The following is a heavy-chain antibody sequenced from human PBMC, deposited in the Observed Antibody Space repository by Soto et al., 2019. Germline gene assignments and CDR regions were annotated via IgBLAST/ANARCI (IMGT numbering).Heavy chain of an antibody. Sequence: ASVKVSCKASGYTFTGYYMHWVRQAPGQGLEWMGWINPNSGGTNYAQKFQGRVTMTRDTSISTAYMELSRLRSDDTAVYYCARVITIFGVVKNWFDPWGQGTLVTVSS. CDR3: ARVITIFGVVKNWFDP. CDR2: INPNSGGT. D-gene: IGHD3-3*01. V-gene: IGHV1-2*02. CDR1: GYTFTGYY. J-gene: IGHJ5*02.